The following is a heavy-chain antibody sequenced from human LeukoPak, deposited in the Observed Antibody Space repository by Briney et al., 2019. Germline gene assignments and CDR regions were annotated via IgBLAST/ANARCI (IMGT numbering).Heavy chain of an antibody. V-gene: IGHV3-23*01. Sequence: QPGGSLRLSCAASGFTFSSYAMSWVRQAPGKGLEWVSAISGSGGSTYYADSVKGRFTISRDNSKNTLYLQMNSLRAEDTAVYYCAKDHSRSLRLLLNTHFDYWGQGTLVTVSS. CDR1: GFTFSSYA. J-gene: IGHJ4*02. CDR3: AKDHSRSLRLLLNTHFDY. D-gene: IGHD3-22*01. CDR2: ISGSGGST.